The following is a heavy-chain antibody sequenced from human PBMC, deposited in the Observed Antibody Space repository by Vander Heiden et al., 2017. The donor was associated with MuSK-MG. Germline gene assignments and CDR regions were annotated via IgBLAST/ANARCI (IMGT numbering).Heavy chain of an antibody. D-gene: IGHD1-26*01. V-gene: IGHV4-39*01. CDR2: IFYGGNT. CDR1: GATISSDGYY. CDR3: VKHRPEDDGRRGAFDI. Sequence: QLQESGPGPVKPSGTLSLTCTVSGATISSDGYYWGWVRQPPGKELEWIVTIFYGGNTFYNPSRKSRVTLSVDVSNNQRALKRTSVTAAARAVYYCVKHRPEDDGRRGAFDIWGRGTVVTVSS. J-gene: IGHJ3*02.